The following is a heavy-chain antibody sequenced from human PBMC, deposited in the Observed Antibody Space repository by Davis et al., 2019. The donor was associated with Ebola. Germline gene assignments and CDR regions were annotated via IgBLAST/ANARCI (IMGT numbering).Heavy chain of an antibody. D-gene: IGHD1-26*01. V-gene: IGHV3-48*01. CDR3: AKQRGVGAIDYDY. CDR2: ITGSSSTI. Sequence: GESLKISCAASGFTFSSYNMNWVRQAPGKGLEWVSYITGSSSTIFYADSVKGRFTTFRDNPKNTLYLQMNSLRADDTAVYYCAKQRGVGAIDYDYWGRGTVVTVSS. J-gene: IGHJ4*02. CDR1: GFTFSSYN.